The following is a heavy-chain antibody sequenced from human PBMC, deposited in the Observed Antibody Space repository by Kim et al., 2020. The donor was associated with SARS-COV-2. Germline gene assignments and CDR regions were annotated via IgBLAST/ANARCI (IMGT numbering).Heavy chain of an antibody. CDR2: IDGSDGTT. CDR1: GFTFTGYA. CDR3: MKGGWGWIWDH. D-gene: IGHD2-2*03. Sequence: GGSLRLSCTTSGFTFTGYAMSWVRQAPGKGLEWVSSIDGSDGTTYYVDSVKGRFTISRDNSKNTLYWQMNSLRADDTAVYYCMKGGWGWIWDHWGQGTRVPVSS. J-gene: IGHJ4*02. V-gene: IGHV3-23*01.